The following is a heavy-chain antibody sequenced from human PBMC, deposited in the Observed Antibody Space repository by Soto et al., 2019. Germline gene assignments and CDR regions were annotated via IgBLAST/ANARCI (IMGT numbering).Heavy chain of an antibody. Sequence: GESLKISCKASGYSFTTYWIAWVRQMPGKGLEWMGIIYPGDSDTRYSPSFQGQVTISADKSISTAYLQWSSLKASDTAMYYCARHDGYDFWSGYSGYYYYYGMDVWGQGTTVTVSS. J-gene: IGHJ6*02. CDR1: GYSFTTYW. CDR3: ARHDGYDFWSGYSGYYYYYGMDV. V-gene: IGHV5-51*01. CDR2: IYPGDSDT. D-gene: IGHD3-3*01.